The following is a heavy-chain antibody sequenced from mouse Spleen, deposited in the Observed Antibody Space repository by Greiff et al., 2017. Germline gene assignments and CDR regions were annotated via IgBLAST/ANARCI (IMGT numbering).Heavy chain of an antibody. CDR3: ARVPWE. D-gene: IGHD4-1*01. V-gene: IGHV3-6*01. CDR2: ISYDGSN. Sequence: VQLKESGPGLVKPSQSLSLTCSVTGYSITSGYYWNWIRQFPGNKLEWMGYISYDGSNNYNPSLKNRISITRDTSKNQFFLKLNSVTTEDTATYYCARVPWEWGQGTTLTVSS. CDR1: GYSITSGYY. J-gene: IGHJ2*01.